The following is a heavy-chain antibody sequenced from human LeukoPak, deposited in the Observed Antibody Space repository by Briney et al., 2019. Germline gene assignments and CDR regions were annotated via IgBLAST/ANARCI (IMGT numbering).Heavy chain of an antibody. J-gene: IGHJ5*02. Sequence: SVKVSCKASGGTFSSYTISWVRQAPGQGLEWMGRIIPILGIANYAQKFQGRVTITADKSTSTAYTELSSLRSEDTAVYYCASRPTIGYCSGGSCYSYWFDPWGQGTLVTVSS. CDR3: ASRPTIGYCSGGSCYSYWFDP. CDR1: GGTFSSYT. D-gene: IGHD2-15*01. CDR2: IIPILGIA. V-gene: IGHV1-69*02.